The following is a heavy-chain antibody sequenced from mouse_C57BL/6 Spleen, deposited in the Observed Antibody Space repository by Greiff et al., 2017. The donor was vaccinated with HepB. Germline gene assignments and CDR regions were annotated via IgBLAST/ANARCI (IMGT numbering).Heavy chain of an antibody. CDR1: GFNIKDYY. J-gene: IGHJ1*03. CDR3: ARLGTYDGYWGYFDV. Sequence: VQLKESGAELVKPGASVKLSCTASGFNIKDYYMHWVKQRTEQGLEWIGRLDPEDGETKYAPKFQGKATITADTSSNTAYQHLSSLTSEDTAVYYSARLGTYDGYWGYFDVWGTGTTVTVSS. D-gene: IGHD2-3*01. V-gene: IGHV14-2*01. CDR2: LDPEDGET.